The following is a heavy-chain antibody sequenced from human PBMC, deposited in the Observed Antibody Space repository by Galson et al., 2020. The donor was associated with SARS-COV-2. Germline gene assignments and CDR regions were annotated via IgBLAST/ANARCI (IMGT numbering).Heavy chain of an antibody. CDR2: IDAAGNP. Sequence: GSLRLSCAASGFNVGSRWISWVRRALAKGLEWVSLIDAAGNPFYADSIKGRFTISSDNSRNIVFLQMNRLRVEDTAVYYCLREGDTINPDCWGPGTLVTVSS. CDR1: GFNVGSRW. CDR3: LREGDTINPDC. V-gene: IGHV3-53*01. D-gene: IGHD2-21*01. J-gene: IGHJ4*02.